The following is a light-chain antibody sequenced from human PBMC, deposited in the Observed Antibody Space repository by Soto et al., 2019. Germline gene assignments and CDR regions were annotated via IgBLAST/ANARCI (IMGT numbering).Light chain of an antibody. CDR1: QSVTNNY. V-gene: IGKV3-20*01. J-gene: IGKJ1*01. CDR2: GAS. Sequence: EIVLTQSPGTLSLSPGERATLFCRASQSVTNNYLAWYHQIPGQPPRLLIYGASTRATDVPDRFSGSGSGADLTISISSLEPEDFEVYYCQQYGSAPRTFGQGTKVDIK. CDR3: QQYGSAPRT.